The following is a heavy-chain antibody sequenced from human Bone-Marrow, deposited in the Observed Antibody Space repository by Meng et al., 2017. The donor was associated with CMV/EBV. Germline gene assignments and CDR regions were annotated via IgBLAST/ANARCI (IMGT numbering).Heavy chain of an antibody. D-gene: IGHD1-14*01. V-gene: IGHV1-45*02. J-gene: IGHJ6*02. Sequence: SVQVSCKASGYTCTYRQLHWVRQAPGQALEWMGWITPFNGDTNYAQKFQDRLTISRDRSMSTAYMELSSLRSEDTAMYYCASSDGTGDAMDFWGQGTTVTVSS. CDR2: ITPFNGDT. CDR3: ASSDGTGDAMDF. CDR1: GYTCTYRQ.